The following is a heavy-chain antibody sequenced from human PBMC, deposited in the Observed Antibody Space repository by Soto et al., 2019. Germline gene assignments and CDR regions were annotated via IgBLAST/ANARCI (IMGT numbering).Heavy chain of an antibody. V-gene: IGHV1-2*04. D-gene: IGHD3-16*02. CDR2: INPNSGGT. CDR1: GYTFTGYY. CDR3: ARTLGELSFLDY. Sequence: ASVKVSCKTSGYTFTGYYMHWVRQAPGQGLEWMGWINPNSGGTNYAQKFQGWVTMTRDTSISTAYMELSRLRSDDTAVYYCARTLGELSFLDYWGQGTLVTVSS. J-gene: IGHJ4*02.